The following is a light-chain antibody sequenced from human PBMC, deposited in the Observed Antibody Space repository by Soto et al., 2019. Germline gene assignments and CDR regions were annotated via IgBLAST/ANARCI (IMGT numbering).Light chain of an antibody. V-gene: IGLV2-8*01. CDR3: NSYAGTTNAV. CDR2: DVS. CDR1: SSDIGRYDY. Sequence: QSVLTQPPSASGSPGQSVTISCSGTSSDIGRYDYVSWYQQQPGKAPRLMIYDVSKRPSGVPDRFSGSKSGNTASLTVSGLQPDDEADYYCNSYAGTTNAVFGGGTKLTVL. J-gene: IGLJ3*02.